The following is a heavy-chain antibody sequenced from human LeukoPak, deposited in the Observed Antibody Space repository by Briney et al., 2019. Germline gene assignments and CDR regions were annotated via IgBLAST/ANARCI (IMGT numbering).Heavy chain of an antibody. V-gene: IGHV3-23*01. J-gene: IGHJ3*02. Sequence: GGSLRLSCAASGFTFSSYAMSWVRQAPGKGLEWVSTISGSGSSTYYADSVKGRFTISRDNSKNTLYLQMNSLRAEDTAVYYCAKSFYASEKGTFDIWGQGTMVTVSS. CDR2: ISGSGSST. CDR1: GFTFSSYA. D-gene: IGHD3-16*01. CDR3: AKSFYASEKGTFDI.